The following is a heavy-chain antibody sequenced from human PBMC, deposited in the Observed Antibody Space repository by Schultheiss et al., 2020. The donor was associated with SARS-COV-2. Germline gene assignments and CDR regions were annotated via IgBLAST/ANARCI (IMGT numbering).Heavy chain of an antibody. V-gene: IGHV3-74*01. CDR2: INSDGSST. Sequence: GGSLRLSCAASGLTLKSYGMHWVRQAPGKGLVWVSRINSDGSSTSYADSVKGRFTISRDNSKNTLYLQMNSLRAEDTAVYYCAKRGVRFSGMDVWGQGTTVTVSS. CDR3: AKRGVRFSGMDV. D-gene: IGHD3-16*01. CDR1: GLTLKSYG. J-gene: IGHJ6*02.